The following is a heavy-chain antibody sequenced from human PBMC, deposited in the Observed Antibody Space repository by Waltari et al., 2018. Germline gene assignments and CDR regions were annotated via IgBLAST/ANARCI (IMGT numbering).Heavy chain of an antibody. V-gene: IGHV4-34*01. CDR3: ARGGRGGARLGSGRAPRGLDV. Sequence: QVQLQQWGAGLWKPLETLSLTCAVYGGSFSGYDWCWIRQPPGKGLEWVGEVNYRGTSNYNPSLNSRVTISIDTSKKRVSLMLRSVTAADTAVYYCARGGRGGARLGSGRAPRGLDVWGQGTMVTVSS. CDR1: GGSFSGYD. J-gene: IGHJ3*01. CDR2: VNYRGTS. D-gene: IGHD6-19*01.